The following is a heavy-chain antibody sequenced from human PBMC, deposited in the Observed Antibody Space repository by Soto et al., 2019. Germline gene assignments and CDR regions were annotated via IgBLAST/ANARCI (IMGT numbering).Heavy chain of an antibody. CDR1: GYTFTSYG. V-gene: IGHV1-18*01. D-gene: IGHD3-22*01. J-gene: IGHJ3*02. CDR2: ISAYNGNT. Sequence: QVQLVQSGAEVKTPGASVKVSCKASGYTFTSYGISWVRQAPGQGLEWMGWISAYNGNTNYAQKVQGRVTMTTDTSTSTAYMELRSLRSDDTAVYYCARSYYYDSSGYDDAFDIWGQGTMVTVSS. CDR3: ARSYYYDSSGYDDAFDI.